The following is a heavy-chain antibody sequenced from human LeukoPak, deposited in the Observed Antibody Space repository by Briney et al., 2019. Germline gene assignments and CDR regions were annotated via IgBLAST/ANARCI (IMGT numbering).Heavy chain of an antibody. CDR2: IYTGGST. V-gene: IGHV3-66*01. CDR3: ARDLRNSSSYHFDY. D-gene: IGHD6-13*01. Sequence: PGGSLRLSCAASGFTFSSYGMSWVRQAPGKGLEWVSVIYTGGSTYYADSVKGRFTISRDNSKNSLYLQMNSLRAEDTAVYYCARDLRNSSSYHFDYWGQGTLVTVSS. J-gene: IGHJ4*02. CDR1: GFTFSSYG.